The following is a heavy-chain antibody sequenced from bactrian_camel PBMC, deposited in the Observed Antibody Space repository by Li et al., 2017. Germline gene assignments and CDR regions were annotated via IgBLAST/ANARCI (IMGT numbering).Heavy chain of an antibody. D-gene: IGHD2*01. CDR3: VARAYYIGGGYESFAS. CDR1: GVLHSIC. J-gene: IGHJ6*01. CDR2: IYSGT. V-gene: IGHV3S1*01. Sequence: HVQLVESGGGSVQVGGSLRLSCVASGVLHSICMAWFRQAPGKGREGVARIYSGTEYNDSVKGRFTISRDNAKNTAYLQIKSFESEDTALYYCVARAYYIGGGYESFASWGQGTQVTVS.